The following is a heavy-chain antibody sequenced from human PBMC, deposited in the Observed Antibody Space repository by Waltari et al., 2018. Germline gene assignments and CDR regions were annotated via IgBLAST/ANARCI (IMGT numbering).Heavy chain of an antibody. CDR3: VRDDWGLDY. V-gene: IGHV3-72*01. D-gene: IGHD3-9*01. CDR1: GFSFSDHY. CDR2: SKNRAHGHAT. J-gene: IGHJ4*02. Sequence: VQLVESGGGLIQSGGSLRLSCAASGFSFSDHYMDWVRRAPGKGLEWVGRSKNRAHGHATDYAASVRGRVTISRDNARASLFLEMNSLQTEDTAVYYCVRDDWGLDYWGQGTLVTVSS.